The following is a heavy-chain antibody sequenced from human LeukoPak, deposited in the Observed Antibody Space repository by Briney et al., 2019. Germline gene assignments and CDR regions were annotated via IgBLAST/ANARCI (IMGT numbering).Heavy chain of an antibody. Sequence: PGGSLRLSCAASGFTFSSSSISWVRQAPGKGLEWVSAITDAVGSTHYADSVKGRFTISRDNSKNTLYLQMNSLRAEDTAVYYCARGVRACLDYWGQGTLVTVSS. D-gene: IGHD4-23*01. CDR1: GFTFSSSS. CDR2: ITDAVGST. V-gene: IGHV3-23*01. CDR3: ARGVRACLDY. J-gene: IGHJ4*02.